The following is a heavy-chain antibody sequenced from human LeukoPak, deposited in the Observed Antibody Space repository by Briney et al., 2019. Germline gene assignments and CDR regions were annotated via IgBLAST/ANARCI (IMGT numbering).Heavy chain of an antibody. V-gene: IGHV3-23*01. J-gene: IGHJ4*02. CDR2: ILRSGEGT. D-gene: IGHD6-13*01. Sequence: GGSLRLSCGASGFTFSEYGMNWVRQAPGKGLEWVSSILRSGEGTYYAESVKGRFTISRDNSKNMVFLQTNSLRVEDTGVYYCARDGDTAAAGYYFDSWGQGTLVTVSS. CDR1: GFTFSEYG. CDR3: ARDGDTAAAGYYFDS.